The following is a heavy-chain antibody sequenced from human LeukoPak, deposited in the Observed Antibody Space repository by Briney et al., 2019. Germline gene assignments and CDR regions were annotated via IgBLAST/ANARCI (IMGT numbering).Heavy chain of an antibody. D-gene: IGHD6-6*01. J-gene: IGHJ4*02. CDR3: ARVGYSSSSIDY. CDR1: GFTFSLYW. Sequence: GGSLRLSCAVSGFTFSLYWMSWVRQAPGKGLEWVANINQDGSHIYYVDSMKGRFTISRDNAKSSLYLQMNGLRAEDTAVYYCARVGYSSSSIDYWGQGTLVTVSS. V-gene: IGHV3-7*01. CDR2: INQDGSHI.